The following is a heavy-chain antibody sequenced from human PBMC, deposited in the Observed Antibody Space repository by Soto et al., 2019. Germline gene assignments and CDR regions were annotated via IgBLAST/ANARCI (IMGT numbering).Heavy chain of an antibody. CDR3: ARGLGVLY. D-gene: IGHD2-8*01. J-gene: IGHJ4*02. CDR1: GGSMSSGRYY. Sequence: ASETLSLTCTVSGGSMSSGRYYWSWIRQHPGKGLEWIGYIYNSGNSYYNPSLQSRVTILVDTSKNQFSLKLSSVTAADTAVYYCARGLGVLYWGPGPLVQSPQ. CDR2: IYNSGNS. V-gene: IGHV4-31*03.